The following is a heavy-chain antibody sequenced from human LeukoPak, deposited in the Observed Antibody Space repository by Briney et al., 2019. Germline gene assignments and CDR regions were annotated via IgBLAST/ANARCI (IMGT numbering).Heavy chain of an antibody. CDR2: TYHSGST. Sequence: PSETLSLTCAVSGGSISSGGYSWSWIRQPPGKGLEWIGYTYHSGSTYYNPSLKSRVTISVDRSKNQFSLKLSSVTAADTAVYYCARGFLGRYFDLWGQGTLVTVSS. J-gene: IGHJ4*02. CDR1: GGSISSGGYS. V-gene: IGHV4-30-2*01. CDR3: ARGFLGRYFDL. D-gene: IGHD3-9*01.